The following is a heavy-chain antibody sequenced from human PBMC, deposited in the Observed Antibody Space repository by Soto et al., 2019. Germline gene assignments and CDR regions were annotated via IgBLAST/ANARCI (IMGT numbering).Heavy chain of an antibody. J-gene: IGHJ3*02. CDR1: GFSFSHYA. D-gene: IGHD3-22*01. CDR3: ANHYYDSSGYYGDAFGI. CDR2: ISASGGNS. Sequence: PGGSRRRSCAASGFSFSHYAMSWVRQAPGKGLEWVSSISASGGNSYFADSVKGRFTVSRDNSKNILYFQMNSLRVEDTAVYSCANHYYDSSGYYGDAFGIWGQGKMVSVSS. V-gene: IGHV3-23*01.